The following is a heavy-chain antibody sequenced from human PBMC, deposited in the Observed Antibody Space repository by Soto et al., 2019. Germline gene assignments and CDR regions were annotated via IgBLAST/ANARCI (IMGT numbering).Heavy chain of an antibody. CDR3: ARDRPPSYSSGLSSVDYYYYYMDV. J-gene: IGHJ6*03. CDR1: GYTFTSYG. Sequence: QVQLVQSGAEVKKPGASVKVSCKASGYTFTSYGISWVRQAPGQGLEWMGWISAYNGNTNYAQKLQGRVTMTTDTSTSTAYMELRSLRSDDTAVYYCARDRPPSYSSGLSSVDYYYYYMDVWGKGTTVTVSS. V-gene: IGHV1-18*01. CDR2: ISAYNGNT. D-gene: IGHD6-19*01.